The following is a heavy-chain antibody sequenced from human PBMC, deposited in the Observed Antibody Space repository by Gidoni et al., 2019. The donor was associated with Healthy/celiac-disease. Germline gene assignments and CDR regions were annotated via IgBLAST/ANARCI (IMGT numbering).Heavy chain of an antibody. D-gene: IGHD4-17*01. V-gene: IGHV4-59*08. CDR1: GGSISSYY. J-gene: IGHJ4*02. Sequence: QVQLQESGPGLVKPSATLSLTCTVSGGSISSYYWSWIRQPPGKGLEWIGYIYYSGSTNYNPSLKSRVTISVDTSKNQFSLKLSSVTAADTAVYYCARHLLYGDSPFFDCWGQGTLVTVSS. CDR3: ARHLLYGDSPFFDC. CDR2: IYYSGST.